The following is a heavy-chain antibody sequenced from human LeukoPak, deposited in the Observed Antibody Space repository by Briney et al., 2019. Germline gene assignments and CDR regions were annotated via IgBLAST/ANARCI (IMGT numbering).Heavy chain of an antibody. V-gene: IGHV4-61*02. CDR3: ARAVDSSGFLSFQY. J-gene: IGHJ1*01. CDR1: GGSISSGSYY. CDR2: IYTSGST. D-gene: IGHD3-22*01. Sequence: SETLSLTCTVSGGSISSGSYYWSWIRPPAGKGLEWIGRIYTSGSTNYNPSLKSRVTISVDTSKNQFSLKLSSVTAADTAVYYCARAVDSSGFLSFQYWGQGTLVTVSS.